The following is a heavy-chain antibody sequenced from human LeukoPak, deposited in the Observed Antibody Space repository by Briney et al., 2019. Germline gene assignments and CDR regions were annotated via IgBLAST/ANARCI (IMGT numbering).Heavy chain of an antibody. Sequence: PGGSPRLSCAASGFTFSSYEMNWVRQAPGKGLEWVSSISSRSTYTYYADSVRGRFTISRDNAKNSLYLQLNSLRADDTAVYYCARVPSDIVVVEPATPDFWGQGTLVTVSS. CDR3: ARVPSDIVVVEPATPDF. V-gene: IGHV3-21*01. CDR2: ISSRSTYT. J-gene: IGHJ4*02. D-gene: IGHD2-15*01. CDR1: GFTFSSYE.